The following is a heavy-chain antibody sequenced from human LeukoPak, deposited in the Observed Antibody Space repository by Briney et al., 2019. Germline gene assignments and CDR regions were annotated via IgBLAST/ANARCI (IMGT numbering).Heavy chain of an antibody. J-gene: IGHJ3*02. CDR2: INHSGST. D-gene: IGHD3-22*01. CDR1: GGAFSGYY. CDR3: ARGRTDDCYDSSGYYYCAFDI. Sequence: SETLSLTCAVYGGAFSGYYWSWIRQPPGKGLEWIGEINHSGSTNYNPSLKSRVTISVDTSKNQFSLKLSSVTAADTAVYYCARGRTDDCYDSSGYYYCAFDIWGQGTMVTVSS. V-gene: IGHV4-34*01.